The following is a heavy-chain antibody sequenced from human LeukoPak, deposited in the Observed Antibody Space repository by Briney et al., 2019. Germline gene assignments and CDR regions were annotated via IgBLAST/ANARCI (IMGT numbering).Heavy chain of an antibody. CDR2: IRSSSSSI. CDR3: AREWGIRDFDY. D-gene: IGHD7-27*01. J-gene: IGHJ4*02. Sequence: GGSLRLSCAASGTVFNSYTMNWVRQAPGKGLEWVSAIRSSSSSIYYADSVKGRFTISRDNAQNSVFLQMNSLRAEDTAVYYCAREWGIRDFDYWGQGTLVTVSS. CDR1: GTVFNSYT. V-gene: IGHV3-21*01.